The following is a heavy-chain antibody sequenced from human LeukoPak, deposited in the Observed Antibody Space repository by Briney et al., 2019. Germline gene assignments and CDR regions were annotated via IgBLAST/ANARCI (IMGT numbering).Heavy chain of an antibody. CDR3: ARAHSSSWHNFDF. V-gene: IGHV3-30-3*01. J-gene: IGHJ4*02. D-gene: IGHD6-13*01. Sequence: PGRSLRLSCAASGFTFSTYAMHWVRQAPGKGLEWVAVTSEDGSSKSYADSVKGRFTISRDNSMNTLYLQMNSLRGEDTALYYCARAHSSSWHNFDFWGQGTLVTVSS. CDR1: GFTFSTYA. CDR2: TSEDGSSK.